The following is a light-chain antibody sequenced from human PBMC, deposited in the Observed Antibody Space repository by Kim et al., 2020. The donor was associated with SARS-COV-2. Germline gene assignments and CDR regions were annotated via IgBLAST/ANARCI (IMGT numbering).Light chain of an antibody. CDR2: GAS. V-gene: IGKV1-17*01. Sequence: ASVGDRVTITCRSSEDIRNDLGWYQQNPGGAPKRLIYGASSLQSGVPSRFSGSGSGTEFTLTISSLQPEDFATYFCLQHNTYPITFGQGTRLEIK. CDR1: EDIRND. J-gene: IGKJ5*01. CDR3: LQHNTYPIT.